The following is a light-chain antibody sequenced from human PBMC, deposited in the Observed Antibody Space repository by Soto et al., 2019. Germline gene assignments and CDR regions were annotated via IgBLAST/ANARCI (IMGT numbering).Light chain of an antibody. CDR3: AAWDDRLNGAL. CDR2: SDT. CDR1: SSNIGSNT. Sequence: QSPLTQPPSANGTPGQRATMSCYGGSSNIGSNTVSWYPHLPGTATQLLISSDTPRASGVADRFSGSKSGTSASLAISGLQSDDEADYYCAAWDDRLNGALFGTGTKVTVL. J-gene: IGLJ1*01. V-gene: IGLV1-44*01.